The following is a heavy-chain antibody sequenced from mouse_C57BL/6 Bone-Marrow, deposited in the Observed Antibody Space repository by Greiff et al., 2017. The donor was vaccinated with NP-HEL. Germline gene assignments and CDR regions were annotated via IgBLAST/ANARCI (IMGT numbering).Heavy chain of an antibody. J-gene: IGHJ3*01. V-gene: IGHV5-9*01. CDR3: ARHGRWLLPFAY. CDR1: GFTFSSYT. CDR2: ISGGGGNT. Sequence: EVKLVESGGGLVKPGGSLKLSGAASGFTFSSYTMSWVRQTPEKRLEWVATISGGGGNTYYPDSVKGRFTISRDNAKNTLYLQMSSLRSEDTALYYCARHGRWLLPFAYWGQGTLVTVSA. D-gene: IGHD2-3*01.